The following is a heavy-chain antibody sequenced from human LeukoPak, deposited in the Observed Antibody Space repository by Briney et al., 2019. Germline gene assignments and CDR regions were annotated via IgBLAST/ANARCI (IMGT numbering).Heavy chain of an antibody. CDR2: INHSGST. Sequence: SKTLSLTCAVYGGSFSGYYWSWIRQPPGKGLEWIGEINHSGSTNYNPSLKSRVTISVDTSKNQFSLKLSSVTAADTAVYYCARGTVTRVVPDAFDIWGQGTMVTVSS. CDR3: ARGTVTRVVPDAFDI. D-gene: IGHD4-17*01. J-gene: IGHJ3*02. V-gene: IGHV4-34*01. CDR1: GGSFSGYY.